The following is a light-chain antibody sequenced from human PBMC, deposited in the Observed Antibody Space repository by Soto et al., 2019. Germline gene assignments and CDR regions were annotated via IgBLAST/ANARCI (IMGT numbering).Light chain of an antibody. Sequence: QSVLTQPPSVSGAPGQMFTISFTGISSNIGAGHDVHWYQQLPGTAPKLLIYGNGNRPSGVPDRFSGSKSGTSASLAITGLQADDEADYYCQSYDSSLSGSEVFGTGTKVTVL. CDR1: SSNIGAGHD. J-gene: IGLJ1*01. CDR3: QSYDSSLSGSEV. CDR2: GNG. V-gene: IGLV1-40*01.